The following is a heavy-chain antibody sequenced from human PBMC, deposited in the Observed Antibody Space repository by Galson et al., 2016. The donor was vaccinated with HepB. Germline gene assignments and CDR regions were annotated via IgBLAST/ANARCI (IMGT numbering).Heavy chain of an antibody. CDR1: GGSIRGSSYY. V-gene: IGHV4-61*01. J-gene: IGHJ4*02. Sequence: SETLSLTCSVSGGSIRGSSYYWTWIRQPPGKGLEWIGYIYYTGTTNYNPSLKSRVTISVDTSKDQFSLNLISVTAADTAVYYCARRSYYDFWSGFWFDYWGQGTLVTVSS. D-gene: IGHD3-3*01. CDR3: ARRSYYDFWSGFWFDY. CDR2: IYYTGTT.